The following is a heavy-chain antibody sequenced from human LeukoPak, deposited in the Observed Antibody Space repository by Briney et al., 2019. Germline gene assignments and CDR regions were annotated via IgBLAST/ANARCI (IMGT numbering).Heavy chain of an antibody. CDR3: ARGVSPDKIWFWELRYYYYMDV. CDR1: GGSISSYY. CDR2: IYTSGST. Sequence: SETLSLTCTVSGGSISSYYWSWIRQPAGKGLEWIGRIYTSGSTNYNPSLKSRVTMSVDTSKNQFSLKLSSVTAADTAVYYCARGVSPDKIWFWELRYYYYMDVWGKGTTVTVSS. J-gene: IGHJ6*03. V-gene: IGHV4-4*07. D-gene: IGHD3-10*01.